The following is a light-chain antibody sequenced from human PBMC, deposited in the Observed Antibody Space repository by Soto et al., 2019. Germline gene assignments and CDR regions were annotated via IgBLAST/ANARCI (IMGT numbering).Light chain of an antibody. Sequence: QSALTQPPSASGTPGQRVTISCSGSSSNIGSNTVNWYQQLPGTAPKLIIYSNNQRPSGVPDRISGSKSGTSASLAISGLQSADEADYYCAAWDDSLNWVFGGGTKLTVL. CDR3: AAWDDSLNWV. J-gene: IGLJ3*02. CDR1: SSNIGSNT. CDR2: SNN. V-gene: IGLV1-44*01.